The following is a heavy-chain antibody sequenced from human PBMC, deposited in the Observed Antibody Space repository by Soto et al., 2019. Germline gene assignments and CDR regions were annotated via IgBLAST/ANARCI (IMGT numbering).Heavy chain of an antibody. CDR3: ARAPSAGGYPTHFDY. D-gene: IGHD5-12*01. Sequence: QVQLVQSGAEVKKPGSSVKVSCKASGGTFSSYAISWVRQAPGQGLEWMGGIIPIFGTANCAQKFQGRVTITADESTSTAYMELSRLRSEDTAVYYCARAPSAGGYPTHFDYWGQGTLVTGSS. V-gene: IGHV1-69*12. J-gene: IGHJ4*02. CDR2: IIPIFGTA. CDR1: GGTFSSYA.